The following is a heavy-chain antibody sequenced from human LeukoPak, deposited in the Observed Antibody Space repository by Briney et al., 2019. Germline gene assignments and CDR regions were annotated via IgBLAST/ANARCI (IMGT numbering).Heavy chain of an antibody. V-gene: IGHV4-59*01. D-gene: IGHD4-17*01. CDR2: IYYSGST. J-gene: IGHJ4*02. CDR1: GGSISSYY. Sequence: SETLSLTCTVSGGSISSYYWSWIRQPPGKGLEWIGYIYYSGSTNYNPSLKSRVTISVDTSKNQFSLKLSSVTAADTAVYYSGRGMTTVTTSLGYCGQGTLVTVSS. CDR3: GRGMTTVTTSLGY.